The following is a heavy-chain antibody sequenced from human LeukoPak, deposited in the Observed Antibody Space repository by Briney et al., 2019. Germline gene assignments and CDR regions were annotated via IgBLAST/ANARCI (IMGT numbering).Heavy chain of an antibody. J-gene: IGHJ4*02. CDR2: ISDDGRSK. Sequence: GGSLRLSCAASGFSFISYGMHWVRQAPGKGLEWVGVISDDGRSKDYADSVKGRFTISRDNSKDTLYLQMNSLRGEDTAVYYCAKCPSDYGDYVSYFDYWGQGTLVTVSS. D-gene: IGHD4-17*01. CDR1: GFSFISYG. V-gene: IGHV3-30*18. CDR3: AKCPSDYGDYVSYFDY.